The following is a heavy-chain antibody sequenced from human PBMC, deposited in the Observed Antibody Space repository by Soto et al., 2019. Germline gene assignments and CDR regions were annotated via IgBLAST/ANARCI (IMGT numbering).Heavy chain of an antibody. CDR2: MNPNRGNT. Sequence: QVQLVQSGAEVKKPGASVKVSCKASGYTFTSYDINWVRQATGQGLEWMGWMNPNRGNTGYEQKLQGRVTMTRNTSICKAYTELSSLRSEGTAVYYCARWPDGYYYYGMDVWGQGTTVTVSS. CDR1: GYTFTSYD. CDR3: ARWPDGYYYYGMDV. J-gene: IGHJ6*02. V-gene: IGHV1-8*01.